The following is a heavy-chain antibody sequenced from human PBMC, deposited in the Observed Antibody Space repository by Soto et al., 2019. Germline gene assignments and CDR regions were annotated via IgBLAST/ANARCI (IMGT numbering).Heavy chain of an antibody. Sequence: QVQLVQSGAEVKKPGASVKLSCKASGYTFINYYIHWVRQSPGQGLEWMGIFNPTSGSTNYAQKFQGRVTLTMDTSTRTVYMELSSLRFDDTAVYYCARDLAAGDYWGQGTLVTVSS. CDR1: GYTFINYY. CDR3: ARDLAAGDY. CDR2: FNPTSGST. V-gene: IGHV1-46*01. D-gene: IGHD6-13*01. J-gene: IGHJ4*02.